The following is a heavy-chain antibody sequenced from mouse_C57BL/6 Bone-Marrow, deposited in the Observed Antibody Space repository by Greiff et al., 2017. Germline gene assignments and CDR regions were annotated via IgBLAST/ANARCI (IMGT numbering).Heavy chain of an antibody. CDR2: INYDGSST. D-gene: IGHD2-1*01. V-gene: IGHV5-16*01. CDR3: ARTGGNPLYFDV. Sequence: DVQLVESEGGLVQPGSSMKLSCTASGFTFSDYYMAWVRQVPEKGLEWVANINYDGSSTYYLDSLKSRFIISRDNAKNILYLQMSSLKSEDTATYYCARTGGNPLYFDVWGTGTTVTVSS. J-gene: IGHJ1*03. CDR1: GFTFSDYY.